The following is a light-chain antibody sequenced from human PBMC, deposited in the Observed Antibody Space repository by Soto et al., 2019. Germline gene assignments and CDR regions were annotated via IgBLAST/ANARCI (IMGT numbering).Light chain of an antibody. V-gene: IGKV3-20*01. CDR3: QQYGSSPLRLT. J-gene: IGKJ4*01. CDR2: GAS. CDR1: QSVSSSY. Sequence: EIVLTQSPGTLSLSPGERATLSCRASQSVSSSYLAWYQQKPGQAPRLLIYGASSRATGIPDRFSGSGSGTDFTLTISRLEPEDFAVYYRQQYGSSPLRLTFGGGTKV.